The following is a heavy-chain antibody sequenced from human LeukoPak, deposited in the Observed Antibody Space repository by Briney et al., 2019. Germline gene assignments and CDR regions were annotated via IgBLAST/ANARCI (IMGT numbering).Heavy chain of an antibody. CDR1: GFTFSSYS. Sequence: GGSLRLSCAASGFTFSSYSMNWVRQAPGKGLEWVSSISSSSSYIYYADSVKGRFTISRDKAKNSLYLQMNSLRAEDTAVYYCMVVAATKDSFDYWGRGTLVTVSS. CDR3: MVVAATKDSFDY. J-gene: IGHJ4*02. CDR2: ISSSSSYI. V-gene: IGHV3-21*01. D-gene: IGHD2-15*01.